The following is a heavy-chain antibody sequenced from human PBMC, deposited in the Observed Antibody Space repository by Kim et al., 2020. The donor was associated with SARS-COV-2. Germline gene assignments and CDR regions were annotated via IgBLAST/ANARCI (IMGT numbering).Heavy chain of an antibody. CDR3: ARDPQYYYDSIGYYC. V-gene: IGHV3-30*07. J-gene: IGHJ4*02. D-gene: IGHD3-22*01. Sequence: DSVKGRFTISRDNSQNTLYVQMNSLRAEDTAVYYCARDPQYYYDSIGYYCGGQGTLVTVSS.